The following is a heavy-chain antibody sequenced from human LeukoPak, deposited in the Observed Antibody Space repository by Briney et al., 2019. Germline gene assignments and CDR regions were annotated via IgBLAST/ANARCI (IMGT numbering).Heavy chain of an antibody. Sequence: GGSLRLSCAASGFTFSSYWMSWVRQAPGKGLEWVANIKQDGSEKYYVDSVKGRFTISRDNAKNSLYLQMNSLRAEDTAVYYCARIRGPYYHYYMDVWGKGTTVTVSS. J-gene: IGHJ6*03. CDR3: ARIRGPYYHYYMDV. V-gene: IGHV3-7*01. CDR1: GFTFSSYW. CDR2: IKQDGSEK. D-gene: IGHD3-16*01.